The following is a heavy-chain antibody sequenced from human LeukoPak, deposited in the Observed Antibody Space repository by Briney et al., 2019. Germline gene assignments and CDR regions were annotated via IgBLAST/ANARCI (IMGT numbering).Heavy chain of an antibody. Sequence: PGGSLRLSCAASGFTFSSYAMSWVRQAPGKGLEWVSAISGSGGSTYYADSVKGRFTISRDNSKNTLYLQMNSLRAEDTAVYYCAKDIQGPVFVVVVAATHDAFDIWGQGTMVTVSS. D-gene: IGHD2-15*01. CDR1: GFTFSSYA. CDR2: ISGSGGST. J-gene: IGHJ3*02. CDR3: AKDIQGPVFVVVVAATHDAFDI. V-gene: IGHV3-23*01.